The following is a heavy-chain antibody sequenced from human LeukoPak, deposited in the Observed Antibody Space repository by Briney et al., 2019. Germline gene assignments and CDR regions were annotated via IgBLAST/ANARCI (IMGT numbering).Heavy chain of an antibody. CDR2: IYYSGST. CDR3: ATGEYCSGGSCSYYYYYMDV. D-gene: IGHD2-15*01. V-gene: IGHV4-59*01. Sequence: SETLSLTCTVSGGSISSYYWSWIRQPPGKGLEWIGYIYYSGSTNYNPSLKSRVTISVDTSKNQFSLKLSSVTAADTAVYYCATGEYCSGGSCSYYYYYMDVWGKGTTVTVSS. CDR1: GGSISSYY. J-gene: IGHJ6*03.